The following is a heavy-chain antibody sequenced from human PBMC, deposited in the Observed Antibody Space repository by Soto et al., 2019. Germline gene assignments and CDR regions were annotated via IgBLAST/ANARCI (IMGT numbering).Heavy chain of an antibody. V-gene: IGHV3-23*01. CDR1: GFTFSSYA. Sequence: HPGGSLRLSCAASGFTFSSYAMSWVRQAPGKGLEWVSAISGSGGSTYYADSVKGRFTISRDNSKNTLYLQMNSLRAEDTAVYYCATQSSSGCLGYWGQGTLVTVSS. CDR3: ATQSSSGCLGY. CDR2: ISGSGGST. J-gene: IGHJ4*02. D-gene: IGHD6-19*01.